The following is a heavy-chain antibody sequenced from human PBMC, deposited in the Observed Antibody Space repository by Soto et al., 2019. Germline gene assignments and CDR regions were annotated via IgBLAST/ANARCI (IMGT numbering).Heavy chain of an antibody. CDR1: GFTFSSYS. Sequence: EVQLVESGGGLVQPGGSLRLSCAASGFTFSSYSMSWVRQAPGKGLEWVSAISGGGGSTYYADSVKGRFTISRDNSKNTLYLQKNSLSAEDTALYYCAKGSRSVMITLGGVGDQGNFDYWGQGTLVTVSS. D-gene: IGHD3-16*01. J-gene: IGHJ4*02. CDR3: AKGSRSVMITLGGVGDQGNFDY. V-gene: IGHV3-23*04. CDR2: ISGGGGST.